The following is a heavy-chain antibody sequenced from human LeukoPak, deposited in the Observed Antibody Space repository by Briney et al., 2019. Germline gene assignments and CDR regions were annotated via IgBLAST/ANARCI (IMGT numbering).Heavy chain of an antibody. V-gene: IGHV1-2*02. J-gene: IGHJ5*02. D-gene: IGHD2-21*01. Sequence: ASVKVSCKTSGYSFTDYYMHWVRQAPGQGLEWMGWINPNSGGSSSAQKFQGRVTMTRDTSISTVYMEVSWLTSDDTAIYYCARADRLHGGPYLIGPWGQGTLVTVSS. CDR1: GYSFTDYY. CDR2: INPNSGGS. CDR3: ARADRLHGGPYLIGP.